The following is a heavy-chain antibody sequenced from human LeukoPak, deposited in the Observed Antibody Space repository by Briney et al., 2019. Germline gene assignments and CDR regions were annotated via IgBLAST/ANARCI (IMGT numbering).Heavy chain of an antibody. CDR1: NGSFSGYY. Sequence: SETLSLTCAVYNGSFSGYYWSWIRQPPGKGLEWIGEINHSGSTHYNPSLKSRVTISVDTSKNQFSLQLNSVTPEDTAVYYCARSPGGGEWLGGWQLVSPPYYFDYWGQGTLVTVSS. J-gene: IGHJ4*02. CDR3: ARSPGGGEWLGGWQLVSPPYYFDY. CDR2: INHSGST. V-gene: IGHV4-34*01. D-gene: IGHD6-13*01.